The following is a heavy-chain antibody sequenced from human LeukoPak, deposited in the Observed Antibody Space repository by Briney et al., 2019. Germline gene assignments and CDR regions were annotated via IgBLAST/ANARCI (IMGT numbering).Heavy chain of an antibody. CDR1: GFTFSSYG. CDR2: VWYDGINK. D-gene: IGHD3-9*01. J-gene: IGHJ4*02. Sequence: GGSLRLSCSASGFTFSSYGMHWVRQAPGKGLEWAAVVWYDGINKYYADSVKGRFTISRDNSKNTLYLQMNSLRAEDTAVYYCARSTSSEYDIYHFDYWGQGTLVTVSS. CDR3: ARSTSSEYDIYHFDY. V-gene: IGHV3-33*01.